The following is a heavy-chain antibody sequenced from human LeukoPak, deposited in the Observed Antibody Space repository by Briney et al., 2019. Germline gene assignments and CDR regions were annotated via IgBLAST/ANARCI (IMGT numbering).Heavy chain of an antibody. CDR3: ARDGAMRGVATSMDY. CDR1: GFTFSSYA. CDR2: ISYDGSNK. J-gene: IGHJ4*02. D-gene: IGHD5-12*01. V-gene: IGHV3-30*01. Sequence: GGSLRLSCAASGFTFSSYAMHWVRQAPGKGLEWVAVISYDGSNKYYADSVKGRFTISRDNSKNTLYLQMDSLRAEDTAVYYCARDGAMRGVATSMDYWGQGTLVTVSS.